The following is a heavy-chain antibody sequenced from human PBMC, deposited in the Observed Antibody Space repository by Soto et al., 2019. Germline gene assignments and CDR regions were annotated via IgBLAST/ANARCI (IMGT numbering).Heavy chain of an antibody. CDR1: GGSISSSSYY. Sequence: SETLSLTCTVSGGSISSSSYYWGWIRQPPGKGLEWIGSIYYSGNTDYNPSLKSRLAISIDTSKNQFSLKLSSVIAADTAVYFCAREGGESSDGLYYFDSWGQGSLVTVSS. D-gene: IGHD3-16*01. V-gene: IGHV4-39*07. J-gene: IGHJ4*02. CDR2: IYYSGNT. CDR3: AREGGESSDGLYYFDS.